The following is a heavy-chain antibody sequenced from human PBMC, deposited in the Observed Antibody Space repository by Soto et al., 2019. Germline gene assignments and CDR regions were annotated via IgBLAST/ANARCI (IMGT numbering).Heavy chain of an antibody. CDR1: GFTFSSYG. D-gene: IGHD2-2*01. V-gene: IGHV3-33*01. CDR3: ARDYCSSTSWYFERDPVRDAFDI. CDR2: IWDDGSNK. J-gene: IGHJ3*02. Sequence: QVQLVESGGGVVQPGRSLRLSCAASGFTFSSYGMHWVRQAPGKGLEWVAVIWDDGSNKYYADSVKGRFTISRDNSKNTLYLQMNSLRAEDTAVYYCARDYCSSTSWYFERDPVRDAFDIWGQGTMVTVSS.